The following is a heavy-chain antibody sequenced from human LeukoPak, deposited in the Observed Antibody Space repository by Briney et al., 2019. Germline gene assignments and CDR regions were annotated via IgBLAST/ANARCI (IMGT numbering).Heavy chain of an antibody. V-gene: IGHV4-59*01. CDR3: ARGERLGGDY. Sequence: SETLSLTWTVSGGSISSYYWSWIRQPPGKGLEWIGYIYYSGSINYSPSLKSRVTISVDTSKNQFSLKLSSVTAADTAVYYCARGERLGGDYWGQGTLVTVSS. CDR1: GGSISSYY. J-gene: IGHJ4*02. D-gene: IGHD1-1*01. CDR2: IYYSGSI.